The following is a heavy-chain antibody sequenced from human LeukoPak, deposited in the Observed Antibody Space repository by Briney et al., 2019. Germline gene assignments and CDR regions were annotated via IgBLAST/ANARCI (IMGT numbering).Heavy chain of an antibody. Sequence: GGTLRLSCAVSGFTFSSYAMSWVRQAPGKGLEWVSAISGSGGSTYYADSVKGRFTIHRDNSKNRLYVQMHSLRAEDTAVYYCAKAGGGWYCYYRDVWGKGTTVTVSS. V-gene: IGHV3-23*01. J-gene: IGHJ6*03. D-gene: IGHD6-19*01. CDR1: GFTFSSYA. CDR3: AKAGGGWYCYYRDV. CDR2: ISGSGGST.